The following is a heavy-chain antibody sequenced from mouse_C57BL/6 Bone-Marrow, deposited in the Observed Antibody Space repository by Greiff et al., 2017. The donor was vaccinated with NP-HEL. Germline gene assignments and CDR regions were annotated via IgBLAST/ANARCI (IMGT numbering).Heavy chain of an antibody. D-gene: IGHD2-5*01. CDR3: ASHSNYRGYFDY. V-gene: IGHV1-64*01. J-gene: IGHJ2*01. CDR1: GYTFTSYW. Sequence: VQLQQPGAELVKPGASVKLSCKASGYTFTSYWMHWVKQRPGQGLEWIGMIHPNSGSTNYNEKFKSKATLTVDKSSSTAYMQLSSLTSEDSAVYYCASHSNYRGYFDYWGQGTTLTVSS. CDR2: IHPNSGST.